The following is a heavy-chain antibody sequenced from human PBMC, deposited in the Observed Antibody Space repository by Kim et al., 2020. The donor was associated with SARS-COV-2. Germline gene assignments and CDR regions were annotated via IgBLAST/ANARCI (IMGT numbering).Heavy chain of an antibody. V-gene: IGHV3-23*01. CDR3: AKMGDYDSSAYYP. D-gene: IGHD3-22*01. J-gene: IGHJ5*02. Sequence: SAASLKGRFTISRDNSKNTLYLQMNSLRAEDTAVYSCAKMGDYDSSAYYPWGQGTLVTVSS.